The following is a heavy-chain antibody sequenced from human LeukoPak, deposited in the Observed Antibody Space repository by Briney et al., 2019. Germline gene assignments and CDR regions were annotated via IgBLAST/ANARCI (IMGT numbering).Heavy chain of an antibody. CDR1: GGTFSRYA. D-gene: IGHD3-10*01. J-gene: IGHJ4*02. V-gene: IGHV1-69*04. CDR2: IIPILGIA. Sequence: SVTVSCKASGGTFSRYAISWVRQAPGQGVEWMGRIIPILGIANYAQTFQGRVTITADKSTSTAYMELSSLRSEDTAVYYCARSEGTNYGSGTHFDYWGQGTLVTVSS. CDR3: ARSEGTNYGSGTHFDY.